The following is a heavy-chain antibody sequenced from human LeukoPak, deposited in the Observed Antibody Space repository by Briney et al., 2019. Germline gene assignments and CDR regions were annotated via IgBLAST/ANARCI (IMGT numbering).Heavy chain of an antibody. V-gene: IGHV1-18*01. CDR1: GYTFSSYG. Sequence: ASVKVSCKASGYTFSSYGISWVRQAPGQGLEWLGWISAYNGNTNYAQKLQGRVTMTTDTSTSTAYMELRSLRSDDTAVYYCARDLLGSDPLDYWGQGTLVTVSS. J-gene: IGHJ4*02. CDR3: ARDLLGSDPLDY. CDR2: ISAYNGNT. D-gene: IGHD3-16*02.